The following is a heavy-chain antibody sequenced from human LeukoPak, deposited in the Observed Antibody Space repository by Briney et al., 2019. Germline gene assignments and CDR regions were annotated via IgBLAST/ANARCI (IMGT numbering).Heavy chain of an antibody. V-gene: IGHV4-39*06. J-gene: IGHJ4*02. CDR3: ARAGQWLDLDY. Sequence: SETLSLTCTVSGGSISSSSYYWGWIRQPPGKGLEWIGSIYYSGSTYYNPSLKSRVTISVDTSKNQFPLKLSSVTAADTAVYYCARAGQWLDLDYWGQGTLVTVSS. D-gene: IGHD6-19*01. CDR2: IYYSGST. CDR1: GGSISSSSYY.